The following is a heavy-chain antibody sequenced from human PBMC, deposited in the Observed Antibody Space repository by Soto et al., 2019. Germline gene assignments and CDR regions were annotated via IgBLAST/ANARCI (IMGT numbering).Heavy chain of an antibody. CDR2: ISYDGSNE. D-gene: IGHD3-10*01. CDR1: GFTFSSYD. V-gene: IGHV3-30*18. J-gene: IGHJ4*02. CDR3: AKQYLRGALDF. Sequence: QVQLVESGGGVVQPGRSLRLSCAASGFTFSSYDMYWVRQAPGKGLEWVAVISYDGSNEYSADSVKGRFTISRDNSKNTLYLQMNSLRPEDTAVYSCAKQYLRGALDFWGQGTLVTVSS.